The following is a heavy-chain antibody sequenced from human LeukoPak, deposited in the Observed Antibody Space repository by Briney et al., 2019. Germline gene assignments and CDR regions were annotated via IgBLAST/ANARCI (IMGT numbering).Heavy chain of an antibody. J-gene: IGHJ6*03. CDR2: INHSGST. CDR3: ARGPMGATAYYYYYMGV. V-gene: IGHV4-34*01. CDR1: GGSFSGYY. Sequence: TSETLSLTCAVYGGSFSGYYWSWIRQPPGKGLEWIGEINHSGSTNYNPSLKSRVTISVDTSKNQFSLKLSSVTAADTAVYYCARGPMGATAYYYYYMGVWGKGTTVTVSS. D-gene: IGHD1-26*01.